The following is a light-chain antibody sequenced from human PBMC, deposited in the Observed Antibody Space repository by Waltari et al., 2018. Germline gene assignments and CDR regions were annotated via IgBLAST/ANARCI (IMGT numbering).Light chain of an antibody. CDR1: QSISTF. Sequence: DIQMTQSPSSLSASVGDRVTITCRASQSISTFLNWYQQNPGKAPNLLIYVASSLQSGVPSRFSGSGSGTDFTLTISSLQPEDFATYYCQQSYSFPPVTFGQGTRLEI. V-gene: IGKV1-39*01. CDR3: QQSYSFPPVT. CDR2: VAS. J-gene: IGKJ2*01.